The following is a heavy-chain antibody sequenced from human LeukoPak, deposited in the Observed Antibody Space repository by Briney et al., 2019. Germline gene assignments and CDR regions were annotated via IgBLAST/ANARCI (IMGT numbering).Heavy chain of an antibody. D-gene: IGHD2-2*01. CDR1: GFTFSDYY. J-gene: IGHJ6*02. V-gene: IGHV3-11*01. CDR2: ISSSGSTI. Sequence: GGSLRLSCAAPGFTFSDYYMSWIRQAPGKGLEWVSYISSSGSTIYYADSVKGRFTISRDNAKNSLYLQMNSLRAEDSAVYYCARDRGYCSSTSCYRILYYYGMDVWGQGTTVTVSS. CDR3: ARDRGYCSSTSCYRILYYYGMDV.